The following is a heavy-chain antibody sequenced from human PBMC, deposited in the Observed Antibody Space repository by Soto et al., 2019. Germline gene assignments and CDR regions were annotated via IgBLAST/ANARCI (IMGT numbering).Heavy chain of an antibody. J-gene: IGHJ6*02. V-gene: IGHV4-39*01. Sequence: SETLSLTCTVSGGSISSSSYYWGWIRQPPGKGLEWIGSIYYSGSTYHNPSLKSRVTISVDTSKNQFSLKLSSVTAADTAVDYCARQGIAAAGRYYYYYGMDVWGQGTTVTVSS. CDR1: GGSISSSSYY. CDR3: ARQGIAAAGRYYYYYGMDV. D-gene: IGHD6-13*01. CDR2: IYYSGST.